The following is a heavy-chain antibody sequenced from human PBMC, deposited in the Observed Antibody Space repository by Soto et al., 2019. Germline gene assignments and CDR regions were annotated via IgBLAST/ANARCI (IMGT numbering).Heavy chain of an antibody. V-gene: IGHV4-39*01. J-gene: IGHJ4*02. D-gene: IGHD3-3*01. CDR1: GGSISSSGDY. CDR2: IYYSGST. Sequence: SETLSLTCTVSGGSISSSGDYWGWIRQPPGKGLEWIGSIYYSGSTYYNPSLKSRVTISVDTSKNQFSLKLSSVTAADTAVYYCAKPYYDFWSGYYPFDYWGQGTLVTVSS. CDR3: AKPYYDFWSGYYPFDY.